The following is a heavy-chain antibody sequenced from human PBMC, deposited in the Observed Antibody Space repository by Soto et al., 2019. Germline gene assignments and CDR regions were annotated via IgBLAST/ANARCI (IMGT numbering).Heavy chain of an antibody. CDR1: GGTFSSYA. V-gene: IGHV1-69*06. CDR2: IIPIFGTA. J-gene: IGHJ6*02. CDR3: ARVKFTVTTPYYYYGMDV. Sequence: SVKVSCKASGGTFSSYAISWVRQAPGQGLEWMGGIIPIFGTANYAQKFQGRVTITADKSTSTAYMELSSLRSEDTAVYYCARVKFTVTTPYYYYGMDVWGQGTTVTVSS. D-gene: IGHD4-17*01.